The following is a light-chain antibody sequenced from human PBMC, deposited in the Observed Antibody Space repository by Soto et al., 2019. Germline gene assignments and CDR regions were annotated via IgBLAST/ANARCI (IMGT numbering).Light chain of an antibody. CDR1: QSVGSN. CDR2: DAS. V-gene: IGKV3-15*01. J-gene: IGKJ1*01. Sequence: EIVMTQSPATLSVSPGERATLSCRVSQSVGSNLAWYQQKPGQAPRLLIYDASTRATGLPARFSGSGSGTEFTLTISSLQSEDFAVYYCQQYNNWPPWTFGQGTKVEIK. CDR3: QQYNNWPPWT.